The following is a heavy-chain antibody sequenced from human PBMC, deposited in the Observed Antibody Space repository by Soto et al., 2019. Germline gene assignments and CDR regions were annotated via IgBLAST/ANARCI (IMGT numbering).Heavy chain of an antibody. J-gene: IGHJ6*03. Sequence: GGSLRLSCAASGFTFDDYAMHWVRQAPGKGLEWVSGISWNSGSIGYADSVKGRFTISRDNAKNSLYLQMNSLRAEDTALYYCAKDYGDSGPSYMDVWGKGTTVTVSS. V-gene: IGHV3-9*01. CDR3: AKDYGDSGPSYMDV. D-gene: IGHD4-17*01. CDR2: ISWNSGSI. CDR1: GFTFDDYA.